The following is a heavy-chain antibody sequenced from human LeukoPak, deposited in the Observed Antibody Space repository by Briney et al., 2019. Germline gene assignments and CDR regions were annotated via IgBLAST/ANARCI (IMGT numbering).Heavy chain of an antibody. Sequence: SETLSLTCAVSGDSISTTNYYWGWIRQPPGKGLEWIGIIYYSGITHYNPSLKSRVITLVDTSKNQFSLKLSSVTDADTAVYYCARVRRSLNWFDSWGQGTLVTVSS. J-gene: IGHJ5*01. V-gene: IGHV4-39*01. CDR2: IYYSGIT. CDR3: ARVRRSLNWFDS. CDR1: GDSISTTNYY. D-gene: IGHD3-3*01.